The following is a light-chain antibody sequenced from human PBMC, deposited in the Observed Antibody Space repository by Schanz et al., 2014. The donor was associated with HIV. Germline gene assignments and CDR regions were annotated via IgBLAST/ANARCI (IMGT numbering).Light chain of an antibody. CDR3: QQYSGSPFT. Sequence: EIVLTQSPGTLSLSPGETATLSCGASQSVSSNYLAWYQQKPGQAPRLLIYGASSRATGIPDRFSGSGSGTDFTLTITRLEPEDFAVYYCQQYSGSPFTFGPGTKVDIK. CDR2: GAS. J-gene: IGKJ3*01. CDR1: QSVSSNY. V-gene: IGKV3-20*01.